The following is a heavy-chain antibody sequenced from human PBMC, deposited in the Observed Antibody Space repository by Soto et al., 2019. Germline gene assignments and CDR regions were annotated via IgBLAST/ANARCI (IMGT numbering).Heavy chain of an antibody. Sequence: SETLSLTCSVSGGSISSGGYYWSWIRQHPGEGLEWIGYIYYSGSTYYNPSLKSRVTISVDTSKNQFSLKLSSVTAADTAVYYCARAPSLVFGVVIMGYFDYWGQGTLVTVSS. CDR2: IYYSGST. J-gene: IGHJ4*02. CDR3: ARAPSLVFGVVIMGYFDY. CDR1: GGSISSGGYY. V-gene: IGHV4-31*03. D-gene: IGHD3-3*01.